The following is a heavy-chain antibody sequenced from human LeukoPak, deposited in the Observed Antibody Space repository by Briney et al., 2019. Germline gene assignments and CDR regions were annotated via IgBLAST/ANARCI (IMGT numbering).Heavy chain of an antibody. Sequence: GGSLRLSCAASGFTFSGSDMHWVRQASGKGLEWIGHIRNKANSYATAYAASVKGRFTISRDESKNTAYLQMNSLRADDTAVYYCAKRRGLELTYCYHMDVWGKGTTVTVSS. D-gene: IGHD1-7*01. CDR2: IRNKANSYAT. CDR3: AKRRGLELTYCYHMDV. J-gene: IGHJ6*03. CDR1: GFTFSGSD. V-gene: IGHV3-73*01.